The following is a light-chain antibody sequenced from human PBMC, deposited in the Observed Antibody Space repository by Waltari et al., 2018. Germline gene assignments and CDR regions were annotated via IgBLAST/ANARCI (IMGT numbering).Light chain of an antibody. V-gene: IGKV3-20*01. Sequence: CRASQSVGTSLPWYQQKPGQAPRRLIFSASNRATGVPDRFSGSGSGTDFSLTISRLEPEDLALYFCKHYGKLPVTFGQGTKVEIK. CDR3: KHYGKLPVT. J-gene: IGKJ1*01. CDR2: SAS. CDR1: QSVGTS.